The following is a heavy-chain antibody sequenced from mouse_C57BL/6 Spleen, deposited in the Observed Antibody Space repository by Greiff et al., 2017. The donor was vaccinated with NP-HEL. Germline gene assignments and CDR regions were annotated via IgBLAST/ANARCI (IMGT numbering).Heavy chain of an antibody. CDR2: INPGSGGT. D-gene: IGHD3-2*02. CDR3: ARTAKATGWFAY. V-gene: IGHV1-54*01. CDR1: GYAFTNYL. Sequence: VQLQQSGAELVRPGTSVKVSCKASGYAFTNYLIEWVKQRPGQGLEWIGVINPGSGGTKYNEKFKGKATQTADKSSSTAYMQLSSLTSEDSAVYFCARTAKATGWFAYWGHGTLVTVST. J-gene: IGHJ3*01.